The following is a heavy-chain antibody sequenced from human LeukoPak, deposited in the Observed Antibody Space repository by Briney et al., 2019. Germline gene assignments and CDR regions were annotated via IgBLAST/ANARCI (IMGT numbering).Heavy chain of an antibody. Sequence: ASVKVSCKASGGTFSSYAVSWVRQAPGQGLQWMGGIIPIFGTANYAQKFQGRVTITADKSTSTAYMELSSLRSEDTAVYYCARGRVSSSTWYSTYYYYFYMDVWGKGTTVTVSS. CDR2: IIPIFGTA. D-gene: IGHD6-13*01. V-gene: IGHV1-69*06. J-gene: IGHJ6*03. CDR3: ARGRVSSSTWYSTYYYYFYMDV. CDR1: GGTFSSYA.